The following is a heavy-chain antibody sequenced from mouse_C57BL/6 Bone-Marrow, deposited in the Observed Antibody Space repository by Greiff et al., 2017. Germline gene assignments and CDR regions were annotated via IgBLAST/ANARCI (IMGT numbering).Heavy chain of an antibody. CDR2: INPNNGGT. J-gene: IGHJ2*01. Sequence: VQLQQSGPELVKPGASVKIPCKASGYTFTDYNMDWVKQSHGKSLEWIGDINPNNGGTIYNQKFKGKATLTVDKSSSTAYMELRSLTSEDTAVYYYARGVRGSSLYYFDYWGQGTTLTVSA. V-gene: IGHV1-18*01. D-gene: IGHD1-1*01. CDR1: GYTFTDYN. CDR3: ARGVRGSSLYYFDY.